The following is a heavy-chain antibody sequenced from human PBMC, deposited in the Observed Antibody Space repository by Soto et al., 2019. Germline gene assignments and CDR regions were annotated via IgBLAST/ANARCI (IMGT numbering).Heavy chain of an antibody. CDR2: ISGSGGST. V-gene: IGHV3-23*01. J-gene: IGHJ4*02. CDR3: AKEPMSRVSSPPIVN. D-gene: IGHD6-13*01. CDR1: GFTFISYA. Sequence: GGSLRLSCTASGFTFISYAMIWVRQAPGKGLEWVSAISGSGGSTYYADSVKGRFTISRDNSKNTLYLQMNSLRAEDTAVYYCAKEPMSRVSSPPIVNRGQGTLVTVSS.